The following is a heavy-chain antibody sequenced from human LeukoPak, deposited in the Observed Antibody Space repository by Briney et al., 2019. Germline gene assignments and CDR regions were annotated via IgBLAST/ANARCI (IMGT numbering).Heavy chain of an antibody. CDR1: GFGFSDAW. CDR3: TTEFFGSVYNN. CDR2: IKSQTHGGTT. V-gene: IGHV3-15*01. J-gene: IGHJ4*02. Sequence: GGSLRLSCAGSGFGFSDAWMSWVRQAPAKGLERVGHIKSQTHGGTTDYAAPVKDRFTISRDDSKKTVYLQMNSLQTDDTGVYHCTTEFFGSVYNNWGQGTLVTVSS. D-gene: IGHD5/OR15-5a*01.